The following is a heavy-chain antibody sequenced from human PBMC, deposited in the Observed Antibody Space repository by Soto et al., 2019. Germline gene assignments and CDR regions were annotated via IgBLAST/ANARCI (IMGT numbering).Heavy chain of an antibody. Sequence: QVQLVQSEAEVKKPGSSVKVSCKASGGTFSSYAVSWVRQAPGQGLEWVGEIIPMYGMPNLAHRFQGRVTVTADESTSTVYMEVSSLRSEDTAIYYCARVKENCSTTSCYKFFDFWGQGTLVTVSS. D-gene: IGHD2-2*02. CDR2: IIPMYGMP. J-gene: IGHJ4*02. CDR1: GGTFSSYA. CDR3: ARVKENCSTTSCYKFFDF. V-gene: IGHV1-69*01.